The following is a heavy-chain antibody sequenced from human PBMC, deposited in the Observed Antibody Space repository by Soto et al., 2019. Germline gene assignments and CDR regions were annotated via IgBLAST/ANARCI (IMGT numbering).Heavy chain of an antibody. J-gene: IGHJ6*03. Sequence: EVQLLESGGGLVQPGGSLRLSCAASGFTFSSYAMSWVRQAPGKGLEWVSAISVSGGSTYYADSVKGRFTISRDNSKNTLYLQMNSLRAEDTAVYYCAKAPGGAAGSEYYYYYYYMDVWGKGTTVTVSS. CDR2: ISVSGGST. V-gene: IGHV3-23*01. D-gene: IGHD6-13*01. CDR1: GFTFSSYA. CDR3: AKAPGGAAGSEYYYYYYYMDV.